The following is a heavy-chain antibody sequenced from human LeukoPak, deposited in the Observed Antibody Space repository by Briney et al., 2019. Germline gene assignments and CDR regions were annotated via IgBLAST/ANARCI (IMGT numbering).Heavy chain of an antibody. CDR2: ISGSGGST. D-gene: IGHD4-17*01. CDR1: GFSFSSYG. J-gene: IGHJ5*02. Sequence: GGSLRLSCAASGFSFSSYGMSWVRQAPGKGLEWVSAISGSGGSTYYADSVKGRFTISRDNSKNTLYLQMNSLRAEDTAVYYCAKDPAVTKVYWFDPWGQGTLVTVSS. V-gene: IGHV3-23*01. CDR3: AKDPAVTKVYWFDP.